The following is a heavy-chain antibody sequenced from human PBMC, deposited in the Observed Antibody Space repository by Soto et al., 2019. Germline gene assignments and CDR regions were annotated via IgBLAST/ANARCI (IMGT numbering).Heavy chain of an antibody. Sequence: SLRLSCAASGFTFSSYGMHWVRQAPGKGLEWVAVISYDGSNKYYADSVKGRFTISRDNSKNTLYLQMNSLRAEDTAVYYCAKAEYPQEDFDYSGQGTLVTVSS. J-gene: IGHJ4*02. CDR3: AKAEYPQEDFDY. D-gene: IGHD6-6*01. CDR1: GFTFSSYG. CDR2: ISYDGSNK. V-gene: IGHV3-30*18.